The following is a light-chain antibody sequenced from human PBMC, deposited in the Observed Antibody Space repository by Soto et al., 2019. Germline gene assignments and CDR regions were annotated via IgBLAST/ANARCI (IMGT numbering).Light chain of an antibody. V-gene: IGKV1-39*01. CDR3: QQYNNWPV. CDR2: AAS. Sequence: DIQMTQSPSSLSASVGDRVTITCRASQSISSYLNWYQQKPGKAPKLLIYAASSLQSGIPARFSGSGSGTEFTLTISSLQSEDFAVYYCQQYNNWPVFGQGTKVDI. CDR1: QSISSY. J-gene: IGKJ1*01.